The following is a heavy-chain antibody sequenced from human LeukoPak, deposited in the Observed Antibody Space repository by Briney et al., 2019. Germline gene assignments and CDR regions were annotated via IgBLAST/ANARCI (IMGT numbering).Heavy chain of an antibody. CDR2: ISSSGSTI. J-gene: IGHJ1*01. D-gene: IGHD4-17*01. Sequence: SCKASGYTFSDYFMTWVRQAPGKGLEWVSYISSSGSTIYYADSVKGRFTISRDNAKNSLYLQMNSLRVGDTAVYYCARTDGDYLAESFQHWGQGTLVTVSS. CDR1: GYTFSDYF. V-gene: IGHV3-11*01. CDR3: ARTDGDYLAESFQH.